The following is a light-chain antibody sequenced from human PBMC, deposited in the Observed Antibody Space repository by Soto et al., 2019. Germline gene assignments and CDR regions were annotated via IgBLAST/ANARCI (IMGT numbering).Light chain of an antibody. CDR2: SIN. CDR3: QSFDSSLSGSV. Sequence: QSVLTQPPSVSGAPGQRVTISCTGTSSNIGAGYDVQWYQQLPGSAPKLLIYSINNRPSGAPDRFSGSKSGTSAALAITGLQAEDEADYYCQSFDSSLSGSVFGGGTKLNVL. CDR1: SSNIGAGYD. V-gene: IGLV1-40*01. J-gene: IGLJ2*01.